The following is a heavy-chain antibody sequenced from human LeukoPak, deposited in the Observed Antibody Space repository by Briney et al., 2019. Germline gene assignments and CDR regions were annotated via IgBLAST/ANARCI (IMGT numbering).Heavy chain of an antibody. J-gene: IGHJ4*02. CDR3: ARDLGSSGWWYYFDY. Sequence: ASVKVSCKASGGTFSSYTISWVRQAPGQGLEWMGRIIPILGIANYTQKFQGRVTITTDESTSTAYMELSSLRSEDTAVYYCARDLGSSGWWYYFDYWGQGTLVTVSS. CDR2: IIPILGIA. D-gene: IGHD6-19*01. V-gene: IGHV1-69*16. CDR1: GGTFSSYT.